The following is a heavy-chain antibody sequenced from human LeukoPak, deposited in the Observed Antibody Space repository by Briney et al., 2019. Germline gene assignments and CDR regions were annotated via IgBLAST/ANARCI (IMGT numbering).Heavy chain of an antibody. V-gene: IGHV3-23*01. CDR3: AREVKAVPGDESFDY. Sequence: GGSLRLSCAASGFTFSSFPMSWVRQAPGKGLEWVSAINPGGGTTYYAESVKGRFTISRDNAKNSLYLQMNSLRAEDTAVYYCAREVKAVPGDESFDYWGQGTLVTVSS. D-gene: IGHD6-19*01. CDR2: INPGGGTT. J-gene: IGHJ4*02. CDR1: GFTFSSFP.